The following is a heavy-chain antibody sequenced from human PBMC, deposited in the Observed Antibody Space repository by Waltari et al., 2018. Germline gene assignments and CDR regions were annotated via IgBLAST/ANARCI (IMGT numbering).Heavy chain of an antibody. Sequence: QVQLVESGGGVVQPGRSLRLSCVASESTFSRYAMHWVRQAPGKGLEWGAVKSFDGSIQYYADSVKGRFIISRDNSKKTLYLQTGSLRADDTAVYYCARGYYDSRGYPPHYWGQGTLVTVSS. CDR2: KSFDGSIQ. V-gene: IGHV3-30-3*01. D-gene: IGHD3-22*01. CDR1: ESTFSRYA. CDR3: ARGYYDSRGYPPHY. J-gene: IGHJ4*02.